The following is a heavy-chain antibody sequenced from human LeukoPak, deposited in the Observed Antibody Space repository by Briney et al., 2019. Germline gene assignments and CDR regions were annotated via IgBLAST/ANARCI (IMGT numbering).Heavy chain of an antibody. CDR3: ARAQMYYYDSSGYYLPD. J-gene: IGHJ4*02. V-gene: IGHV3-48*02. CDR2: ISSSSSTI. CDR1: GFTFSSYS. Sequence: PGGSLRLSCAASGFTFSSYSMNWVRQAPGKGLEWVSYISSSSSTIYYADSVKGRFTISRDNAKNSLYLQMNSLRDEDTAVYYCARAQMYYYDSSGYYLPDWGQGTLVTVSS. D-gene: IGHD3-22*01.